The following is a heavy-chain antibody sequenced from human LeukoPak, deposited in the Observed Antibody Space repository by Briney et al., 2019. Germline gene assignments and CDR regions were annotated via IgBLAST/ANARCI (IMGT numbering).Heavy chain of an antibody. D-gene: IGHD3-22*01. CDR2: INPSGGST. CDR1: GYTLTSYY. J-gene: IGHJ4*02. CDR3: ARGSPGSGYYSYYFDY. Sequence: ASVKVSCKASGYTLTSYYMHWVRQAPGQGLEWMGIINPSGGSTSYAQKFQGRVTMTRDTSTSTVYMELSSLRSEDTAVYYCARGSPGSGYYSYYFDYWGQGTLVTVSS. V-gene: IGHV1-46*01.